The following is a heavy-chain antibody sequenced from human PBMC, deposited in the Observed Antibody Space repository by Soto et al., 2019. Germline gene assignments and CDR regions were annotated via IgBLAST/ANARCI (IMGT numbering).Heavy chain of an antibody. CDR1: GFTFNRNW. CDR2: IKNDGSST. J-gene: IGHJ6*03. D-gene: IGHD2-2*01. CDR3: AKVYHEYYYMDV. V-gene: IGHV3-74*01. Sequence: GGSLRLSCAASGFTFNRNWMHWVRQAPGKGLIWVSRIKNDGSSTSYADSVKGRFSISRDNGKNTLYLQMNSLRVENTAVYYCAKVYHEYYYMDVWGKGTTVTV.